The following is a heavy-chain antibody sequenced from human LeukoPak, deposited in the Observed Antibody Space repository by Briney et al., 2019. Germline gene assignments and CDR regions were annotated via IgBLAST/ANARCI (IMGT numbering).Heavy chain of an antibody. CDR1: GGSISSYY. D-gene: IGHD2-15*01. V-gene: IGHV4-59*01. CDR3: ARGREEVDFDY. CDR2: IYYSGST. Sequence: SETLSLTCTVSGGSISSYYWSWIRQPPGKGLEWMGYIYYSGSTSNNPSLKSRVTVSLPTSMNHFYLKLTSVTAPDTAVYYCARGREEVDFDYWGQGTLVTVSS. J-gene: IGHJ4*02.